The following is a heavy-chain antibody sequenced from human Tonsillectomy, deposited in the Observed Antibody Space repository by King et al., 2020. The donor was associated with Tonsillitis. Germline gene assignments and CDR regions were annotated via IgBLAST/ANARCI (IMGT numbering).Heavy chain of an antibody. Sequence: QLVQSGAEVKKPGESLKISCKGSGYSFTSYWIGWVRQMPGKGLEWMGIIYPGDSVTRYSPSFQGQVTISADKSISTAYLQWSSLKASETAMYFCACFGTYSSGSSDGFDIWGQGTMVTVSS. CDR2: IYPGDSVT. D-gene: IGHD3-22*01. CDR3: ACFGTYSSGSSDGFDI. V-gene: IGHV5-51*03. J-gene: IGHJ3*02. CDR1: GYSFTSYW.